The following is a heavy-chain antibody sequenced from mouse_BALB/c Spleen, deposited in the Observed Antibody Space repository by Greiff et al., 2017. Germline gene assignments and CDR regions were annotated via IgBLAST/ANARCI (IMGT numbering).Heavy chain of an antibody. V-gene: IGHV5-6-5*01. J-gene: IGHJ4*01. Sequence: EVQVVESGGGLVKPGGSLKLSCAASGFTFSSYAMSWVRQTPEKRLEWVASISSGGSTYYPDSVKGRFTISRDNARNILYLQMSSLRSEDTAMYYCARGEGYYYGSSYDAMDYWGQGTSVTVSS. D-gene: IGHD1-1*01. CDR1: GFTFSSYA. CDR3: ARGEGYYYGSSYDAMDY. CDR2: ISSGGST.